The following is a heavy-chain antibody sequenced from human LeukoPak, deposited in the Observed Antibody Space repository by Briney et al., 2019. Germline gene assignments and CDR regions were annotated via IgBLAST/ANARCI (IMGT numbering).Heavy chain of an antibody. Sequence: SGGSLRLSCAASGFTFSSYAMHWVRQAPGKGLEWVAVISYDGSNKYYADSVKGRFTISRDNSKNTLYLQMNSLRAEDTAVYYCARGYSSSQVDYWGQGTLVTVSS. CDR1: GFTFSSYA. J-gene: IGHJ4*02. D-gene: IGHD6-13*01. V-gene: IGHV3-30-3*01. CDR2: ISYDGSNK. CDR3: ARGYSSSQVDY.